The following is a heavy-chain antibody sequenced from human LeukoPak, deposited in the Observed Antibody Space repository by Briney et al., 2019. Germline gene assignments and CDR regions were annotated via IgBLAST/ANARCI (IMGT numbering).Heavy chain of an antibody. V-gene: IGHV4-30-2*01. CDR3: ARGDGSGSGRWFDH. CDR2: IYHTGST. CDR1: GGSISSGGYS. Sequence: KASQTLSLTCAVSGGSISSGGYSWSWIRQPPGEGLEWIGYIYHTGSTYYNPSLKGRVTISVDRSKNQFSLNLNFVTAADTALYYCARGDGSGSGRWFDHWGQGTLITVSS. D-gene: IGHD3-10*01. J-gene: IGHJ5*02.